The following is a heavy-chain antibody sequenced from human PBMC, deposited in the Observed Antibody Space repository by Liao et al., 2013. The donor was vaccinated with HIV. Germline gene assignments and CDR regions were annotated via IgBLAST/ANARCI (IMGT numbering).Heavy chain of an antibody. Sequence: QVQLQQWGAGVLKPSGTLSLTCAIYGGSFGGYYWSWIRQSPGKGLEWIGEVNLRGNTDYNPSLKTRVTVSLDTSKNQVSLKLSAVTAADTAVYYCARSTVDYSYFDLWGRGTLVTVSS. CDR3: ARSTVDYSYFDL. CDR2: VNLRGNT. D-gene: IGHD4-11*01. V-gene: IGHV4-34*02. CDR1: GGSFGGYY. J-gene: IGHJ2*01.